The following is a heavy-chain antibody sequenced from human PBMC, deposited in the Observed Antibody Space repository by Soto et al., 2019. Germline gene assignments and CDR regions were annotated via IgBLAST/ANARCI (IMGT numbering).Heavy chain of an antibody. V-gene: IGHV1-69*01. D-gene: IGHD2-15*01. CDR2: VIPIFGTA. J-gene: IGHJ6*02. CDR3: ARSQGGSSSLDIYYYYYYGMDV. Sequence: QVQLVQSGAEVKKPGSSVKVSCKAPGGTFSSYDISWVRQAPGQGLEWMGGVIPIFGTAKYAQKFQGRVTITADESKSTGYMELRSLRSEDTAVYYCARSQGGSSSLDIYYYYYYGMDVWGQGTTVTVSS. CDR1: GGTFSSYD.